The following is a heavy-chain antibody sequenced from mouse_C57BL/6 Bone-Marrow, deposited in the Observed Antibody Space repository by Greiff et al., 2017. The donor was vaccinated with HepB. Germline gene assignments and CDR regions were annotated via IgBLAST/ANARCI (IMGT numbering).Heavy chain of an antibody. CDR2: IDPETGGT. V-gene: IGHV1-15*01. Sequence: QVQLQQSGAELVRPGASVTLSCKASGYTFTDYEMHWVKQTPVHGLEWNGAIDPETGGTAYNQKFKGKAILTADKSSSTAYMELRSLTSEDSAVYYCTTPFAYWGQGTLVTVSA. CDR3: TTPFAY. J-gene: IGHJ3*01. CDR1: GYTFTDYE.